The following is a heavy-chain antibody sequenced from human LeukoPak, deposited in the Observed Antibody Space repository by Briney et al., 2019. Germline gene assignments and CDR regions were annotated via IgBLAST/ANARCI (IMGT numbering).Heavy chain of an antibody. CDR1: GGTFSSYA. D-gene: IGHD2-2*01. J-gene: IGHJ4*02. Sequence: SVKVSCKASGGTFSSYAISWVRQASGQGLEWMGRIIPILGIANYAQKFQGRVTITADKSTSTAYMELSSLRSEDTAVYYCARAAVVPAAIPFDYWGQGTLVTVSS. CDR3: ARAAVVPAAIPFDY. V-gene: IGHV1-69*04. CDR2: IIPILGIA.